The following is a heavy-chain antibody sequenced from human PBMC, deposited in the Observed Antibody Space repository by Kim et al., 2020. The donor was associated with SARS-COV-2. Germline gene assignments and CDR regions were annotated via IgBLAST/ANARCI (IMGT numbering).Heavy chain of an antibody. V-gene: IGHV3-23*01. Sequence: GGSLRLSCAASGFTFTTYAMSWVRQAPGKGLEWVSVINGGGDTTYYAGSVKGRFTISRDNSKNTVYLQMTSLRADDTAIYYCASTLFIRAEYFQHWGPG. CDR1: GFTFTTYA. CDR3: ASTLFIRAEYFQH. CDR2: INGGGDTT. D-gene: IGHD3-9*01. J-gene: IGHJ1*01.